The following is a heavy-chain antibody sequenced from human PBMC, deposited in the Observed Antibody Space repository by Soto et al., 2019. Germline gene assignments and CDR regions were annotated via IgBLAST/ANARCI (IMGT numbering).Heavy chain of an antibody. CDR3: ARIFKVLKVRPYYYDSSGFPDH. CDR1: RFSLSNARMG. D-gene: IGHD3-22*01. Sequence: SGPTLVNPTETLTLTCTVSRFSLSNARMGVSWIRQPPGKALEWLAHIFSNDEKSYSTSLKSRLTISKDTSKSQVVLTMTNMDPVDTATYYCARIFKVLKVRPYYYDSSGFPDHWGQGTLVTVSS. J-gene: IGHJ4*02. CDR2: IFSNDEK. V-gene: IGHV2-26*01.